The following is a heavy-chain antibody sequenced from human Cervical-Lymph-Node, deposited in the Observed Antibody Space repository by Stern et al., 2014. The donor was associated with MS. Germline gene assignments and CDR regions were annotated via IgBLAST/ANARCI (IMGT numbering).Heavy chain of an antibody. CDR1: GYTFARYG. J-gene: IGHJ4*02. D-gene: IGHD3-22*01. CDR2: VSPYKGKT. Sequence: VQLVESGAEVKKPGASVKVSCKTSGYTFARYGISWVRQAPGQGPEWMGWVSPYKGKTQSAQNVQGRATVTIDTSTSTAYMELRSLRSDDTAVYYCARVRGSSGFYYFDYWGQGTLVTVSS. V-gene: IGHV1-18*01. CDR3: ARVRGSSGFYYFDY.